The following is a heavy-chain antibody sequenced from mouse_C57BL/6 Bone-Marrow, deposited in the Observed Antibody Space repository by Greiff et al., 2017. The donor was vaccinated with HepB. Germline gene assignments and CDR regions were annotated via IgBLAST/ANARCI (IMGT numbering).Heavy chain of an antibody. CDR3: ARGGYYPWYFDV. CDR2: ISSGGSYT. D-gene: IGHD2-3*01. Sequence: EVQLVESGGDLVKPGGSLKLSCAASGFTFSSYGMSWVRQTPDKRLAWVATISSGGSYTYYPDSVKGRFTISRDNAKNTLYLQMSSLKSEDTAMYYCARGGYYPWYFDVWGTGTTVTVSS. V-gene: IGHV5-6*01. CDR1: GFTFSSYG. J-gene: IGHJ1*03.